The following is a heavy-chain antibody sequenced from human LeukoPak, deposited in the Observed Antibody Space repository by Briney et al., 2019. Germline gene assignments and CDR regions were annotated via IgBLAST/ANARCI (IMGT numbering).Heavy chain of an antibody. Sequence: SETLSLTCTVSGGSISSYYWSWIRQPPGEGLEWIGYIYYSGSTNYNPSLKSRVTISVDTSKNQFSLKLSSVTAADTAVYYCARHQLITMVRGVSQSPFDYWGQGTLVTVSS. CDR3: ARHQLITMVRGVSQSPFDY. CDR1: GGSISSYY. D-gene: IGHD3-10*01. J-gene: IGHJ4*02. CDR2: IYYSGST. V-gene: IGHV4-59*08.